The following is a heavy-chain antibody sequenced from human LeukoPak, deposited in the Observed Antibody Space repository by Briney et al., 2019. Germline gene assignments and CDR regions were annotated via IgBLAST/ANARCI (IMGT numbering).Heavy chain of an antibody. CDR1: GYSISSGYY. J-gene: IGHJ5*02. D-gene: IGHD3-10*01. CDR2: IYHSGST. Sequence: SETLSLTCTVSGYSISSGYYWGWIRQPPGKGLEWIGSIYHSGSTYYNPSLKSRVTISVDTSKNQFSLKLSSVTAADTAVYYCARVYYYGSGSFDPWGQGTLVTVSS. V-gene: IGHV4-38-2*02. CDR3: ARVYYYGSGSFDP.